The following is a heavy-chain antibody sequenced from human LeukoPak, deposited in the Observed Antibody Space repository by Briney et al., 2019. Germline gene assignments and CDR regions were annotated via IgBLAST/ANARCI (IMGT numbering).Heavy chain of an antibody. CDR3: AKDGPLLRRTPYYFDY. CDR2: ISGSGGST. J-gene: IGHJ4*02. V-gene: IGHV3-23*01. D-gene: IGHD3-22*01. Sequence: PGGFLRLSCAASGFTFSGYAMSWVRQAPGKGLEWVSAISGSGGSTYYADSVKGRFTISRDNSKNTLYLQMNNLRAEDTAVYYCAKDGPLLRRTPYYFDYWGQGTLVTVSS. CDR1: GFTFSGYA.